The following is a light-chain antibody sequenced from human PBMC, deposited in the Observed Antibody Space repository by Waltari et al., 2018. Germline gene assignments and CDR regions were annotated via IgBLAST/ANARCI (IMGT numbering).Light chain of an antibody. CDR2: EAN. J-gene: IGLJ3*02. CDR1: SGPLSSPYY. Sequence: QTVVTQDPSSPVSPGGTAPLTSALSSGPLSSPYYASWYQQSPGQAPRTLVYEANIRASGVPDRFSGSVLGNKAVLTVTGAQAEDESTYYCLLYMGSGIWVFGGGTKLTVL. V-gene: IGLV8-61*01. CDR3: LLYMGSGIWV.